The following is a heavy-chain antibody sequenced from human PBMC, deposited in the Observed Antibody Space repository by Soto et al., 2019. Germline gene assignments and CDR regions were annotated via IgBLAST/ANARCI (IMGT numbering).Heavy chain of an antibody. Sequence: PGGSLRLSCAASGFTSSSYGMHWVRQAPGKGLEWVAVIWYDGSNKYYADSVKGRFTISRDNSKNTLYLQMNSLRAEDTAVYYCARDSRDFWSGCLFDPWGQGTLVTVSS. J-gene: IGHJ5*02. CDR1: GFTSSSYG. CDR2: IWYDGSNK. D-gene: IGHD3-3*01. CDR3: ARDSRDFWSGCLFDP. V-gene: IGHV3-33*01.